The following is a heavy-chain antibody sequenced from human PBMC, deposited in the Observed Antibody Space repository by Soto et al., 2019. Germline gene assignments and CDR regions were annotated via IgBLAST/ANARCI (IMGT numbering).Heavy chain of an antibody. Sequence: QVQLVQSGAEVKKPGSSVKVSCKASGGTFSSYTISWVRQAPGQGLEWMGRIIPILGIANYAQKFQGRVTITADKSTSTAYMELSSLRSEDTAVYYCARDGGCSGGSCYLGWFDPWGQGTLVTVSS. CDR1: GGTFSSYT. V-gene: IGHV1-69*08. CDR3: ARDGGCSGGSCYLGWFDP. CDR2: IIPILGIA. D-gene: IGHD2-15*01. J-gene: IGHJ5*02.